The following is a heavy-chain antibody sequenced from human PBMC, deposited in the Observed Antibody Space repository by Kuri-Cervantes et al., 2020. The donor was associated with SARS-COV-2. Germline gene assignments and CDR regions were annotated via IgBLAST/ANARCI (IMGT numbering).Heavy chain of an antibody. V-gene: IGHV1-24*01. CDR3: ATPRYSSTPTGAFDI. CDR2: IEPEEGET. D-gene: IGHD6-13*01. J-gene: IGHJ3*02. Sequence: ASVKVSCKVSGYTLTELSMHWVRQAPGKGLEWMGGIEPEEGETIYAQEFEGRVTMTEDTSTETTYMELSSLRSEDTAVYYCATPRYSSTPTGAFDIWGQGTRVT. CDR1: GYTLTELS.